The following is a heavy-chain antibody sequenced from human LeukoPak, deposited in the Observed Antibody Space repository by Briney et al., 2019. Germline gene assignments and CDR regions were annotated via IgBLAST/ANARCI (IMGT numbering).Heavy chain of an antibody. Sequence: ASVKVSCKASGYTFTGYYMHWVRQAPGQGLEWMGWINPNSGGTNYAQKFQGRVTMTRDTSISTAYMELSRLRSDDTAVYYCARDIQELKLGHCSSTSCYTGIADYWGQGTLVTVSS. CDR2: INPNSGGT. CDR3: ARDIQELKLGHCSSTSCYTGIADY. J-gene: IGHJ4*02. CDR1: GYTFTGYY. V-gene: IGHV1-2*02. D-gene: IGHD2-2*02.